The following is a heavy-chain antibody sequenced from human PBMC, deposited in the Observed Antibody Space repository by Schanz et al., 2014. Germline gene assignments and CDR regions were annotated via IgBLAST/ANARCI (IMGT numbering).Heavy chain of an antibody. D-gene: IGHD2-15*01. CDR1: GFTFTDHA. CDR2: IRYDGSNK. J-gene: IGHJ4*02. CDR3: ARDPGGTKTHGL. Sequence: VQLLASGGGLVQPGGSLRLTCLTSGFTFTDHAMSWVRQAPGKGLEWVAFIRYDGSNKYYADSVKGRFTISRDNSKNTLYLQMNSLRAEDTAVYYCARDPGGTKTHGLWGQGTLVTVSS. V-gene: IGHV3-30*02.